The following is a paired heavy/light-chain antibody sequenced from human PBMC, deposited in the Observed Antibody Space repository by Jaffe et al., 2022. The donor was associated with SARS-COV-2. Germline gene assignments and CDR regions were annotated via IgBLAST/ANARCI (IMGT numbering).Light chain of an antibody. CDR3: QQYDKWPPLYT. CDR1: ETVGTS. Sequence: IRMTQSPATLSLSPGEWATLSCRASETVGTSVGWYQQKPGQAPRLLFYAASIRVTGVPARFSASGSGTEFTLTISSVQSEDVAIYYCQQYDKWPPLYTFGQGTKLEIK. V-gene: IGKV3-15*01. J-gene: IGKJ2*01. CDR2: AAS.
Heavy chain of an antibody. CDR2: VYSPGSS. D-gene: IGHD3-16*01. CDR3: ASAPSRGTSWRSPLDF. CDR1: YASINSRDYY. J-gene: IGHJ4*02. Sequence: QPRLQESGPGLVKPSETLSLTCTVSYASINSRDYYWAWVRQPPGREPEWIGQVYSPGSSYYTPSLKSRVAISADMSTNQFSLTLRSVTAADTARYYCASAPSRGTSWRSPLDFWGQGILVTVSS. V-gene: IGHV4-39*01.